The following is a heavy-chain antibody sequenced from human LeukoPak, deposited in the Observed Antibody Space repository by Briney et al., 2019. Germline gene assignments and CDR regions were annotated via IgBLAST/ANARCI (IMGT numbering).Heavy chain of an antibody. CDR3: ARRKTGELLIDY. V-gene: IGHV5-51*01. Sequence: GESLKISCKGSGYSFTNDSIGWVRQMPGTGLEWMGIIYPGDSDTRYSPSFQGQVTISADKSISTASLQWSSLKASDPAMYYCARRKTGELLIDYWGQGTLVTVSS. J-gene: IGHJ4*02. CDR1: GYSFTNDS. D-gene: IGHD3-10*01. CDR2: IYPGDSDT.